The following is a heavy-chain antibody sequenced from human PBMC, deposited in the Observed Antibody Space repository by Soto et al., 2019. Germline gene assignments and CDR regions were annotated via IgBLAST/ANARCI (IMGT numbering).Heavy chain of an antibody. Sequence: AVYGGSIGDPCWSWIRQTPGKGLEWIGDINHGVSANQTPSLKSRLIISGDTSKTQFSLKLKSVTAADTAVYYCARGITTIPPIPADAPGAPSFHS. D-gene: IGHD3-22*01. CDR2: INHGVSA. CDR3: ARGITTIPPIPADAPGAPSFHS. CDR1: GGSIGDPC. J-gene: IGHJ5*01. V-gene: IGHV4-34*01.